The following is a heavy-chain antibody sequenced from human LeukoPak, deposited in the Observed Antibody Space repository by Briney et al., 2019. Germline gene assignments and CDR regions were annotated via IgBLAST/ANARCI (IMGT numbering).Heavy chain of an antibody. CDR2: IYYSGST. D-gene: IGHD3-22*01. CDR1: GGSISSYY. J-gene: IGHJ3*02. V-gene: IGHV4-59*01. Sequence: SETLSLTCTVPGGSISSYYWSWIRQPPGKGLEWIGYIYYSGSTNYNPSLKSRVTTSVDTSKNQFSLKLSSVTAADTAVYYCARETYYYDSSGYYERSHAFDIWGQGTMVTVSS. CDR3: ARETYYYDSSGYYERSHAFDI.